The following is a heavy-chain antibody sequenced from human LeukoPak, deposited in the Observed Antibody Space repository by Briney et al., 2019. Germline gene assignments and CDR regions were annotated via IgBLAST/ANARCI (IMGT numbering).Heavy chain of an antibody. CDR1: GFTFSSYW. V-gene: IGHV3-48*01. CDR3: ARAGWHWYFDL. J-gene: IGHJ2*01. Sequence: GGSLRLSCAASGFTFSSYWMSWVRQAPGKGLEWVSYISSSSSTIYYADSVKGRFTISRDNAKNSLYLQMNSLRAEDTAVYYCARAGWHWYFDLWGRGTLVTVS. CDR2: ISSSSSTI. D-gene: IGHD2-15*01.